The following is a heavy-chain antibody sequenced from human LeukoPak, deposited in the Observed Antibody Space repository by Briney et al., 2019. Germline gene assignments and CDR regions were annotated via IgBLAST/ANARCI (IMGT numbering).Heavy chain of an antibody. CDR3: SGTTNFPAFDI. V-gene: IGHV1-24*01. CDR1: GYTLTQLS. Sequence: ASVKDSCKVSGYTLTQLSMHWVRQAPGKGLEWMGGFDPEDGETIYAQKFQGRVTMTEDTSTDTAYMELSSLRSEDTAVYYCSGTTNFPAFDIWGQGTMVTVSS. CDR2: FDPEDGET. J-gene: IGHJ3*02. D-gene: IGHD1-1*01.